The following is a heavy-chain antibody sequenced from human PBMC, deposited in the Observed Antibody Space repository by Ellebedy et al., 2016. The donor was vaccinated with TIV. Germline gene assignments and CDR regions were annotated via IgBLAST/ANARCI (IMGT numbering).Heavy chain of an antibody. CDR2: INPSSGST. V-gene: IGHV1-46*04. Sequence: AASVKVSCKASGYTFTDYFIHWVRQAPGQGPEWMGIINPSSGSTTYAQKLQGRVTMTRDTSTSTVYMELSSLRSEDTAVYYCARVDCTNGVCYFDGLHWFDPWGQGTLVTVSS. CDR3: ARVDCTNGVCYFDGLHWFDP. D-gene: IGHD2-8*01. J-gene: IGHJ5*02. CDR1: GYTFTDYF.